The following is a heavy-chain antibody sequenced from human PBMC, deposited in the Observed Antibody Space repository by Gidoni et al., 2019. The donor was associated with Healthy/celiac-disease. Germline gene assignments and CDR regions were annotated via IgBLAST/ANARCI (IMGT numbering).Heavy chain of an antibody. V-gene: IGHV3-48*03. Sequence: EVQLVESGGGLVQPGGSMRLSCAASGFTFSSYEMNWVRQAPGKGLGWVSYISSSGSTIYYADSVKGRFTISRDNAKNSLYLQMSSLRAEDTAVYYCARGSHDYVWGSYRYTVGFDYWGQGTLVTVSS. CDR3: ARGSHDYVWGSYRYTVGFDY. J-gene: IGHJ4*02. D-gene: IGHD3-16*02. CDR1: GFTFSSYE. CDR2: ISSSGSTI.